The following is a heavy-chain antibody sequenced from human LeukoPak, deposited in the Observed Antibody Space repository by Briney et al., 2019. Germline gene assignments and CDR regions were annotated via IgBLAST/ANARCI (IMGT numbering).Heavy chain of an antibody. CDR3: AKVRGSYRGFDAFDI. CDR2: INTDGRST. CDR1: GFTFSSSW. D-gene: IGHD1-26*01. Sequence: GGSLRLSCAASGFTFSSSWMHWVRQAPGKGLVWGSRINTDGRSTSYADSVKGRFTISRDNSKNTLYLQMNSLRAEDTAVYYCAKVRGSYRGFDAFDIWGQGTMVTVSS. J-gene: IGHJ3*02. V-gene: IGHV3-74*01.